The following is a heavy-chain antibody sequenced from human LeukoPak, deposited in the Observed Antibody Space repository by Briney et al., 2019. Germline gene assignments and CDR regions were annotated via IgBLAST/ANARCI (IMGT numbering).Heavy chain of an antibody. CDR3: AREQEDCTGTTCYRAFDV. CDR2: VHSDGSIT. Sequence: GGALRLSCAASGFTFGNYWINWVRQAPGKGLMWVSRVHSDGSITNYADSVKGRFSISRDSAKNTLYLQMSSLRSEDTAVYYCAREQEDCTGTTCYRAFDVWGQGTMVTVS. V-gene: IGHV3-74*01. CDR1: GFTFGNYW. J-gene: IGHJ3*01. D-gene: IGHD2-2*01.